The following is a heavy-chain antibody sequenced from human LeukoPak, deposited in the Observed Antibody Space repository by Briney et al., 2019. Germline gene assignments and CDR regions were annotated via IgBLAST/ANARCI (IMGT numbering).Heavy chain of an antibody. V-gene: IGHV2-70*11. CDR1: GFSLSTSGMC. CDR2: IDWDDDK. CDR3: ARTTNWGSNWYFDL. D-gene: IGHD7-27*01. Sequence: SGPALVKPTQTLTLTCTVSGFSLSTSGMCVSWIRQPPGKALEWLARIDWDDDKYYSTSLKTRLTISKDTSKNQVVLTMTNMDPVDTATYYCARTTNWGSNWYFDLWGRGTLVTVSS. J-gene: IGHJ2*01.